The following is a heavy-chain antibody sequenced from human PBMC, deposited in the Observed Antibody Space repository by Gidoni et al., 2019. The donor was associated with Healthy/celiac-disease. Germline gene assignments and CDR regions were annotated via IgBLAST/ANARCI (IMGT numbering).Heavy chain of an antibody. CDR1: GGSFSGYY. V-gene: IGHV4-34*01. J-gene: IGHJ4*02. CDR2: INHSGST. D-gene: IGHD3-10*01. Sequence: QVQLQQWGAGLLKPSETLSLPCAVYGGSFSGYYWSWIRQPPGKGLEWIGEINHSGSTNYNPSLKSRVTISVDTSKNQFSLKLSSVTAADTAVYYCARVLLRGVDYWGQGTLVTVSS. CDR3: ARVLLRGVDY.